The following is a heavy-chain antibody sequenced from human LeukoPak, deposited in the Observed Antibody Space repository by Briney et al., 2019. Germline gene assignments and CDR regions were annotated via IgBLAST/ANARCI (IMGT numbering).Heavy chain of an antibody. CDR2: IFYSGST. Sequence: SETLSLTCTVSGGSISTSNYYWGWIRQPPGKGLEWIGNIFYSGSTYYSPSLKSRVTISVDTSKNQFSLKLSSVTAADTAVYYCAREGTVTTHGFDPWGQGTLVTVSS. CDR1: GGSISTSNYY. D-gene: IGHD4-17*01. J-gene: IGHJ5*02. CDR3: AREGTVTTHGFDP. V-gene: IGHV4-39*07.